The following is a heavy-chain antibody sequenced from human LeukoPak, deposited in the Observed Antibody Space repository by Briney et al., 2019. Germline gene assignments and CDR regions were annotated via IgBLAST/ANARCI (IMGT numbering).Heavy chain of an antibody. CDR3: AKDPDYYDSSA. CDR2: ISGSGGST. Sequence: PGGSPRLSCAASGFTFSSYAMSWVRQAPGKGLEWVSVISGSGGSTYYADSVKGRFTISRDNSKNTLYLQMNSLRAEDTAVYSCAKDPDYYDSSAWGQGTLVTVSS. D-gene: IGHD3-22*01. CDR1: GFTFSSYA. J-gene: IGHJ5*02. V-gene: IGHV3-23*01.